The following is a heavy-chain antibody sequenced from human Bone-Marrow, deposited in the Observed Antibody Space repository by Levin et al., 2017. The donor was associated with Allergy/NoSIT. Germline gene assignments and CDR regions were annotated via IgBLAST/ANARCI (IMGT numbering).Heavy chain of an antibody. D-gene: IGHD2-15*01. CDR2: IYDGGKP. Sequence: PSETLSLTCSVSGAFISNHYWNWIRQPAGKGLEWIGRIYDGGKPTYNLALKSRVTMSIDTSKSQYSLKLTSVSAADTAVYYCARAHSDPQTKKWSMLGDWGRGILVTVSS. CDR3: ARAHSDPQTKKWSMLGD. CDR1: GAFISNHY. J-gene: IGHJ4*02. V-gene: IGHV4-4*07.